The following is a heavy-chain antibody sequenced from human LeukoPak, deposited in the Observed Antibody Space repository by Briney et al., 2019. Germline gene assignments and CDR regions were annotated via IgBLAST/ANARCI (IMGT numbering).Heavy chain of an antibody. CDR3: ARSWVGIAAAGTFDY. CDR1: GGSISSYY. Sequence: SETLSLTCTVSGGSISSYYWSWIRQPPGKGLEWIGYIYYSGSTNYNPSLKSRVTISVDTSKNQFSLKLSSVTAADTAVYYCARSWVGIAAAGTFDYWGQGTLVTVSS. J-gene: IGHJ4*02. CDR2: IYYSGST. D-gene: IGHD6-13*01. V-gene: IGHV4-59*01.